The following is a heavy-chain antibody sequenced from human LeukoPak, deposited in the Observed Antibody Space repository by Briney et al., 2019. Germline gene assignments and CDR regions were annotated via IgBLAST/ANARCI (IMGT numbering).Heavy chain of an antibody. CDR2: IIGGVSST. CDR1: GFTFITFA. V-gene: IGHV3-23*01. J-gene: IGHJ4*02. Sequence: GGSLRLSCAASGFTFITFAMTWVRQATGMGLEWVTAIIGGVSSTFYADSVKGRFTISRDNSKNTLYLQMNSLRADDTAVYHCAKARYCSGGSCYDYFDYWGQGTLVTVSS. D-gene: IGHD2-15*01. CDR3: AKARYCSGGSCYDYFDY.